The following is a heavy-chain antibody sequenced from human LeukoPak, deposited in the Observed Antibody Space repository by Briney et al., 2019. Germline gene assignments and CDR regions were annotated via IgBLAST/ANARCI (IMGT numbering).Heavy chain of an antibody. V-gene: IGHV4-39*01. J-gene: IGHJ5*02. Sequence: SETLSLTCTVSGGSISTRSYYWGWIRQPPGKGLEWLGSIYYTGSTYYNPSLKSRVTISVDTSKKQFSLKLSSVTAADTAVYYCARHGVVGQYDFHSSWFDPWGQGTLVTVSS. CDR3: ARHGVVGQYDFHSSWFDP. D-gene: IGHD3-3*01. CDR1: GGSISTRSYY. CDR2: IYYTGST.